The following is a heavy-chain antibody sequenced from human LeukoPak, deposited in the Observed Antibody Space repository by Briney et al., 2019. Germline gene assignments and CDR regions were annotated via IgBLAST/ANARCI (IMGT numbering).Heavy chain of an antibody. J-gene: IGHJ4*02. D-gene: IGHD6-19*01. V-gene: IGHV1-2*02. CDR3: AREKKQWLVLVGSSYY. CDR1: GYTFSDHY. Sequence: ASVKVSCKASGYTFSDHYVHWVRQAPGQGLEWMGWINPNSGGTNYAQKFQGRVTMTRDTSTSTAYMELSRLRSDDTAVYYCAREKKQWLVLVGSSYYWGQGTLVTVSS. CDR2: INPNSGGT.